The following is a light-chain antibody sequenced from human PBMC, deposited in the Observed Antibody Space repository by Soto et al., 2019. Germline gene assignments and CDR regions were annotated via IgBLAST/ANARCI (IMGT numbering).Light chain of an antibody. J-gene: IGKJ1*01. CDR1: QSISFF. V-gene: IGKV1-39*01. Sequence: DVRFTQSPSSLSASVGDRVTITCRANQSISFFLSWYQQRPGRAPKLLIYGASNLLSGVPSRFSGSRSGTEFTLVISSLQVDDFATYXXXXXXNEPWTFGQGTKVDI. CDR2: GAS. CDR3: XXXXNEPWT.